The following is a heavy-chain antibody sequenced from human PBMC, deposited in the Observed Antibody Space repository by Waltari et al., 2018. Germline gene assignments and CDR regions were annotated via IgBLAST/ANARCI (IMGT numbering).Heavy chain of an antibody. CDR3: TRDTFAAGDY. Sequence: EVQLVESGGGLVQPGGSLSVSCAASGSTFSDHLMAWFRQAPGKGLEWVARIRNKAESYSTEYAASMKGRFSISRDDSKNSVYLQMSSLKTEDTAVYYCTRDTFAAGDYWGQGTLVTVSS. J-gene: IGHJ4*02. D-gene: IGHD3-3*02. V-gene: IGHV3-72*01. CDR2: IRNKAESYST. CDR1: GSTFSDHL.